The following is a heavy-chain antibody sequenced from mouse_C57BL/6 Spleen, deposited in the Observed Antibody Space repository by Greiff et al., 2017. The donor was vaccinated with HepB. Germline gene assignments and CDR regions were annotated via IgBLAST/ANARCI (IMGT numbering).Heavy chain of an antibody. D-gene: IGHD1-1*01. J-gene: IGHJ4*01. CDR1: GFTFSDYG. CDR3: ARDGSSPYYYAMDY. CDR2: ISSGSSTI. V-gene: IGHV5-17*01. Sequence: EVQGVESGGGLVKPGGSLKLSCAASGFTFSDYGMHWVRQAPEKGLEWVAYISSGSSTIYYADTVKGRFTISRDNAKTTLFLQMTSLRSEDTAMYCCARDGSSPYYYAMDYWGQGTSVTVSS.